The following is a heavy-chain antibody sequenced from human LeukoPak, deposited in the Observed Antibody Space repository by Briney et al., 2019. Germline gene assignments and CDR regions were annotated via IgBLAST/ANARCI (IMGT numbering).Heavy chain of an antibody. CDR1: GFTFSSYG. CDR3: AKTALYDSSGFSIEY. CDR2: ISYDGSNG. J-gene: IGHJ4*02. D-gene: IGHD3-22*01. V-gene: IGHV3-30*18. Sequence: GRSLRLSCAASGFTFSSYGMHWVRQAPGKGLQWVAFISYDGSNGYYADSVQGRFTVSRDNAKNTLYLQMSSLRAEDTALYYCAKTALYDSSGFSIEYWGQGTLVTVSS.